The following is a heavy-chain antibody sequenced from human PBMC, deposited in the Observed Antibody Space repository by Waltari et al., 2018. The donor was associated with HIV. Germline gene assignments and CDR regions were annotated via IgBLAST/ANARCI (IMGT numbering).Heavy chain of an antibody. Sequence: QVQPVQSGWEAKKPGASVQVPSSASGYTSTSSSNKRGRRATGQGLEWMGWMNPNSGNTGYAQKFQGRVTMTRNTSISTAYMELSSLRSEDTAVYYCARGLTAIPPGGYWGQGTLVTVSS. CDR1: GYTSTSSS. V-gene: IGHV1-8*01. CDR2: MNPNSGNT. D-gene: IGHD5-18*01. CDR3: ARGLTAIPPGGY. J-gene: IGHJ4*02.